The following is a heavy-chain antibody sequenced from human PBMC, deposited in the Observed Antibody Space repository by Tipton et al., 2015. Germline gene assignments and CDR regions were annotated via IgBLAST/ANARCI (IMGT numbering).Heavy chain of an antibody. Sequence: QLVQSGAVVKKPGESLKISCKGSEDIFRSYWIGWVRQMPGKGLERMGIIYSGDSDAKYSPSFEGQVTISADKSINTAYLQWRSLKTSDTAMYYCARRDYYDSSGYSRFDPWGQGTLVTVSS. CDR2: IYSGDSDA. CDR3: ARRDYYDSSGYSRFDP. V-gene: IGHV5-51*01. CDR1: EDIFRSYW. D-gene: IGHD3-22*01. J-gene: IGHJ5*02.